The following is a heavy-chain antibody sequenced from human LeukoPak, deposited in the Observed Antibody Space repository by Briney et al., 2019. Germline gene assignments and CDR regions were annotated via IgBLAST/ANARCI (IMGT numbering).Heavy chain of an antibody. CDR3: ARDPVYSSGWTGDFDY. D-gene: IGHD6-19*01. J-gene: IGHJ4*02. CDR1: GGTFSSYA. V-gene: IGHV1-69*04. Sequence: SVKVSCKASGGTFSSYAISWVRQAPGQGLEWMGRIIAILGIANYAQKFQGRVTITADKSTSTAYMELSSLRYEDTGVYYCARDPVYSSGWTGDFDYWGQGTLVTVSS. CDR2: IIAILGIA.